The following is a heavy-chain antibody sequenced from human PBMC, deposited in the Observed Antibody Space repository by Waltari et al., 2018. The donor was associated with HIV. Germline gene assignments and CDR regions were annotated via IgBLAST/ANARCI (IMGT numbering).Heavy chain of an antibody. CDR1: GFTFFTFN. V-gene: IGHV3-21*02. Sequence: EVQLVESGGGLLKPGGSLRLSRLVSGFTFFTFNRKWVRQAPGNGLEWVTSISSTSSFIYYADSVKGRFTISRDNAKNSLYLQINNQRAEDTAVYYCASEDFWAGPHNWGQGTLVTVSS. D-gene: IGHD3-3*01. CDR2: ISSTSSFI. J-gene: IGHJ4*02. CDR3: ASEDFWAGPHN.